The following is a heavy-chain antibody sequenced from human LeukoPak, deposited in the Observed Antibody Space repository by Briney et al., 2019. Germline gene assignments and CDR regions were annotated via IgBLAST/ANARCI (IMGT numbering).Heavy chain of an antibody. J-gene: IGHJ3*02. CDR1: GDSISSYN. D-gene: IGHD6-13*01. V-gene: IGHV4-59*01. CDR3: ARVSPAVGAFDI. CDR2: FYYSGSS. Sequence: SETLSLTCTVSGDSISSYNWSWIRQPPGKGLEWIGYFYYSGSSNYNPSLKSRVTISGDTSKNQFSLKLSSVTAADTAIYYCARVSPAVGAFDIWGRGTMVTVSS.